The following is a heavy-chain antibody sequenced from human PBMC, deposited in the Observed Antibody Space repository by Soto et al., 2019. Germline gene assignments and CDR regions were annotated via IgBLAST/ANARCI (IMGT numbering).Heavy chain of an antibody. CDR3: ARLTRAHDSSGYHIFDY. CDR2: IDPTDSCT. CDR1: GYSFTTYW. D-gene: IGHD3-22*01. J-gene: IGHJ4*02. Sequence: PGESLKISCQGSGYSFTTYWISWVRQMPGKGLECMGRIDPTDSCTDYSPSFEGRVTMSVDRSINTAYLEWSSLKASDSAMYYCARLTRAHDSSGYHIFDYWGVGTLVTVSS. V-gene: IGHV5-10-1*01.